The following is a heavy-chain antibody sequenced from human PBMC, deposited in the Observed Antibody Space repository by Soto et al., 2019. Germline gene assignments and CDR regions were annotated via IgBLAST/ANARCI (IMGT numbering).Heavy chain of an antibody. CDR3: AKDIRKYQLLIFQTAYDY. J-gene: IGHJ4*02. CDR2: ITWNSGII. CDR1: GFTFGDYA. D-gene: IGHD2-2*01. Sequence: PGGSLRLSCAASGFTFGDYAMHWVRQAPGKGLEWVSAITWNSGIIGYADSIKGRFIVSRDNAKNSLYLQMNSLKTEDSALYYCAKDIRKYQLLIFQTAYDYWGQGTLVTVSS. V-gene: IGHV3-9*01.